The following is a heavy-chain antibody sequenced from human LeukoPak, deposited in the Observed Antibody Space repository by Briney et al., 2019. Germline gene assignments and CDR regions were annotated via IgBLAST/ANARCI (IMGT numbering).Heavy chain of an antibody. CDR1: GFTFSSYG. CDR2: ISYDGSNK. D-gene: IGHD1-26*01. CDR3: AKGGGSYYSEAPSEFDY. J-gene: IGHJ4*02. Sequence: PGRSLRLSCAASGFTFSSYGMHWVRQALGKGLEWVAVISYDGSNKYYADSVKGRFTISRDNSKNTLYLQMNSLRAEDTAVYYCAKGGGSYYSEAPSEFDYWGQGTLVTVSS. V-gene: IGHV3-30*18.